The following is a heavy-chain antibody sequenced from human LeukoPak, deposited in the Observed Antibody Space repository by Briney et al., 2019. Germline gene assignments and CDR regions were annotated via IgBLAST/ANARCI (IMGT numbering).Heavy chain of an antibody. V-gene: IGHV4-59*01. J-gene: IGHJ4*02. CDR3: ASGGGWNDKFNY. CDR1: GDSITRYY. D-gene: IGHD1-1*01. CDR2: IYHSGST. Sequence: PSETLSLTCTVSGDSITRYYWSWIRQPPREELEWIAYIYHSGSTNYNPSLKSRVTMSVDTSKNQFSLNLSSVTAADTAVYYCASGGGWNDKFNYWGQGTLVTVSS.